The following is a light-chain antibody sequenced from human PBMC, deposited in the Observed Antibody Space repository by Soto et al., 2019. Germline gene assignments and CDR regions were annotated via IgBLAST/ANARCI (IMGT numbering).Light chain of an antibody. CDR1: QRVGSN. J-gene: IGKJ2*01. V-gene: IGKV3-15*01. CDR2: GAS. Sequence: EVVMTQSPATLSVSPGERAALSCRASQRVGSNLAWYQQKPGQAPRLLIYGASTRAPGLPARFTGSGSGTEFTLTISSLQSEDSAFYFCQQYNDWPRTFGQGTKVEIK. CDR3: QQYNDWPRT.